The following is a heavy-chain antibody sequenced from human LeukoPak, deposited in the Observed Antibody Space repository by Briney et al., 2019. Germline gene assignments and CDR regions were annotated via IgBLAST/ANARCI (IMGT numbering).Heavy chain of an antibody. Sequence: PGGSLRLSCAASGFTFSSYGMSWVRQAPGKGLEWVSAIGGSGGYTYYADSVKGRFTISRDNSKNTLYLQMNSLRAEDTAVYYCAKGRGDNQYYFDYWGQGTLVTVSS. V-gene: IGHV3-23*01. D-gene: IGHD3-10*01. CDR3: AKGRGDNQYYFDY. CDR1: GFTFSSYG. J-gene: IGHJ4*02. CDR2: IGGSGGYT.